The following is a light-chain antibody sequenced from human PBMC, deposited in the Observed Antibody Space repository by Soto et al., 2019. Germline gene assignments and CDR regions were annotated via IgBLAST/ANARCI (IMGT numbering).Light chain of an antibody. CDR2: GAS. V-gene: IGKV3-15*01. J-gene: IGKJ4*01. Sequence: EIVMTQSPATLSVSPGERATLSCRASQSVSSNLAWYQQKPGQAPMLLIYGASTRATGIPAMFSGSGSGTEITLTISSLQSEDVAVYYCQQYNNWPLTFGGGTKVEIK. CDR1: QSVSSN. CDR3: QQYNNWPLT.